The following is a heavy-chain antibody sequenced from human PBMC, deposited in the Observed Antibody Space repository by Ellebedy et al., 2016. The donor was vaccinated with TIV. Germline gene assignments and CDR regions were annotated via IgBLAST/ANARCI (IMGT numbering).Heavy chain of an antibody. J-gene: IGHJ6*02. CDR1: GGSISSYY. Sequence: MPSETLSLTCTVSGGSISSYYWNWIRQPPGKGLEWIGYMYYSGSTNYNPSLKRRVTISVDTSKNHFSLKVSSVTAADTAVYYCARGTYFDFWSGNWKRDDNDYYGLDVWGQGTTVTVSS. CDR2: MYYSGST. D-gene: IGHD3-3*01. CDR3: ARGTYFDFWSGNWKRDDNDYYGLDV. V-gene: IGHV4-59*01.